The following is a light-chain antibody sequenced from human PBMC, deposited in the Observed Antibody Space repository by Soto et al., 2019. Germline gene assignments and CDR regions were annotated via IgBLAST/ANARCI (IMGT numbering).Light chain of an antibody. V-gene: IGKV3-20*01. CDR1: QSLSRGQ. CDR3: QQYGGSPRT. J-gene: IGKJ2*01. Sequence: EIVLTQSPGTLSLSPGDRATLSCRASQSLSRGQLVWYQQKPGQAPRLLMYGASSRATGVPSRFSGSGSGTDFTLTISRLKPEDFAVYYCQQYGGSPRTFGQGTKLEIK. CDR2: GAS.